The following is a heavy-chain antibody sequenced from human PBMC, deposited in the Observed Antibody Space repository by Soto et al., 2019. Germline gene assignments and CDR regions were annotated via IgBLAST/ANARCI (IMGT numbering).Heavy chain of an antibody. CDR2: IFYSGST. D-gene: IGHD4-17*01. CDR3: VHHGGDPYYHDF. J-gene: IGHJ4*01. Sequence: PLETLSLTCAVSGGSLSSSNWWSWVRQPPGKALEWLGEIFYSGSTKYNPSLNSRVTISGXXXXXHXSXRXXXVTAXDTAVYYCVHHGGDPYYHDFWGQGILVTVSS. CDR1: GGSLSSSNW. V-gene: IGHV4-4*02.